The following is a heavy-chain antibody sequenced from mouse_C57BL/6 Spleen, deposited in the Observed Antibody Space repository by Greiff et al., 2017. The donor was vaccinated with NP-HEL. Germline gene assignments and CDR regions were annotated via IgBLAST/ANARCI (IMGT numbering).Heavy chain of an antibody. CDR3: ARGEAYGGFDY. D-gene: IGHD1-1*02. J-gene: IGHJ2*01. V-gene: IGHV1-53*01. Sequence: QVQLQQPGTELVKPGASVKLSCKASGYTFTSYWMHWVKQRPGQGLEWIGNINTSNGGTNYNEQFKSKATLTVDKSSSTAYMQLSSLTSEDAAVYYCARGEAYGGFDYWGQGTTLTVSS. CDR2: INTSNGGT. CDR1: GYTFTSYW.